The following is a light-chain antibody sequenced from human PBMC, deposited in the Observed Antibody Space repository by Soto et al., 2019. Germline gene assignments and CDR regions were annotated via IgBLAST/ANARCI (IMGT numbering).Light chain of an antibody. Sequence: QSVLTQPRSVSGSHGQSVTISCTGTSNYVSWYQQHPGKAPKLIIFDVSKRPSGVPDRFSGSKSGNTASLTIFGLQTEDEAEYFCCSFAGSFTSYVFGTGTKVTVL. J-gene: IGLJ1*01. CDR3: CSFAGSFTSYV. CDR1: SNY. V-gene: IGLV2-11*01. CDR2: DVS.